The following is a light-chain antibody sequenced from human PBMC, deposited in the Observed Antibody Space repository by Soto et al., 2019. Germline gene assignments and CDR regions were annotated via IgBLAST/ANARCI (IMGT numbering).Light chain of an antibody. CDR3: QPYNNWPLT. Sequence: EIVLTQSPGTLSLSPGERATLSCRASESVSDNYLAWYQQRSGQAPRLLIYDTSTRATGVPARFSGSRSGPEFTLTINSLQSEDFAIYYCQPYNNWPLTFGGGTKVDIK. CDR2: DTS. J-gene: IGKJ4*01. V-gene: IGKV3-15*01. CDR1: ESVSDN.